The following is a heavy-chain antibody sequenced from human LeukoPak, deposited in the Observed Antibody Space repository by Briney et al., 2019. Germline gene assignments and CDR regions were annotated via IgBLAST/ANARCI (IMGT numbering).Heavy chain of an antibody. Sequence: PSETLSLTCTVSGGSISSGGYYWSWIRQPPGKGLEWIGYIYYSGSTNYNPSLKSRVTISVDTSKNQFSLKLSSVTAADTAVYYCARVVASIATAYSGDAFDIWGQGTMVTVSS. V-gene: IGHV4-61*08. CDR3: ARVVASIATAYSGDAFDI. D-gene: IGHD6-13*01. CDR1: GGSISSGGYY. CDR2: IYYSGST. J-gene: IGHJ3*02.